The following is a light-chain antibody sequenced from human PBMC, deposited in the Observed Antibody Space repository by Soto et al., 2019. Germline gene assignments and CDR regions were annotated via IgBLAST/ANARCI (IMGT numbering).Light chain of an antibody. CDR2: DVI. J-gene: IGLJ2*01. Sequence: QSALTQPASVSGSPGQSITISCTGTSSDIGGYNYVSWYQQHPGKAPKLMIYDVIHRPSGVSNRFPGSKSGNTASLTISGLQAEDEAHYYCSSYISSNTQIFGGGTKLTVL. CDR1: SSDIGGYNY. CDR3: SSYISSNTQI. V-gene: IGLV2-14*03.